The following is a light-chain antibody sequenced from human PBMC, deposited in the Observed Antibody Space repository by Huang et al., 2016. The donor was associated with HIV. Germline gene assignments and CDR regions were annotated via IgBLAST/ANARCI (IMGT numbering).Light chain of an antibody. CDR1: RSLLSSSNSKNY. CDR3: QQYYSLPLT. J-gene: IGKJ4*01. CDR2: WAS. V-gene: IGKV4-1*01. Sequence: DIVMTQSPDSLAFSLGGGATINCKSNRSLLSSSNSKNYLAWYKQRPGQPTKLLIYWASTRESGVPDRFSGSGSGTDFTLTITNLQAEDVAIYYCQQYYSLPLTFGGGTKVEIK.